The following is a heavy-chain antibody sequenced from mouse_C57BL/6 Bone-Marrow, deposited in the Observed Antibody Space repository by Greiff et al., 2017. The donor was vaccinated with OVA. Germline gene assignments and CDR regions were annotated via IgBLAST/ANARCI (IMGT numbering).Heavy chain of an antibody. Sequence: VQLKQSGPELVKPGASVKISCKASGYTFTDYYMNWVKQSHGKSLEWIGDINPNNGGTSYNQKFKGKATLTVDKSSSTAYMELRSLTSEDSAVYYCARGGSREAYWGQGTLVTVSA. D-gene: IGHD1-1*01. V-gene: IGHV1-26*01. CDR1: GYTFTDYY. CDR3: ARGGSREAY. J-gene: IGHJ3*01. CDR2: INPNNGGT.